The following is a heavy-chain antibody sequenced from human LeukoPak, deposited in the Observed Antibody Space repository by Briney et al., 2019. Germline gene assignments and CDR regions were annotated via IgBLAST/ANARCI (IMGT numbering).Heavy chain of an antibody. Sequence: SETLSLTCTVSGGSISSHYWSWIRQPPGKGLEWIGEVNHSGITNYNPSLKSRVTISVDTSKNQISLRLSSVTAADTAVYYCARVVGEYYDILTGYYNDYYGMDVWGQGTTVTVSS. J-gene: IGHJ6*02. V-gene: IGHV4-34*01. D-gene: IGHD3-9*01. CDR1: GGSISSHY. CDR3: ARVVGEYYDILTGYYNDYYGMDV. CDR2: VNHSGIT.